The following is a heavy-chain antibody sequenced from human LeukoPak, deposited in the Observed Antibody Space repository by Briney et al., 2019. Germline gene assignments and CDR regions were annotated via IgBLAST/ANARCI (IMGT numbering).Heavy chain of an antibody. J-gene: IGHJ4*02. V-gene: IGHV3-21*04. CDR3: ARARGSYSFDF. D-gene: IGHD3-10*01. Sequence: GGSLRLSCAASGFTFSSYSMNWVRQAPGKGLEWVSSIISGSSYIYYADSVKGRFTISRDNAKNSLSLQMDSLTAEDTAVYYCARARGSYSFDFWGQGTLVTVSS. CDR1: GFTFSSYS. CDR2: IISGSSYI.